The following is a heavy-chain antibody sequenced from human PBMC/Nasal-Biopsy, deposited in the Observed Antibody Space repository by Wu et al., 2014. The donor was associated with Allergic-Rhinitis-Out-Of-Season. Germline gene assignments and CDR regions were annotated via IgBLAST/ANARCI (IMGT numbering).Heavy chain of an antibody. Sequence: LRLSCAASGFTFNDYGMHWVRLAPGKGLEWVAVIWYDGSNKYYGDSVKGRFTISRDNSKNTLYLQMNSLRAEDTAVYYCAREIPAAATIGWFDPWGPGTLVTVSS. CDR1: GFTFNDYG. V-gene: IGHV3-33*08. CDR3: AREIPAAATIGWFDP. J-gene: IGHJ5*02. CDR2: IWYDGSNK. D-gene: IGHD6-13*01.